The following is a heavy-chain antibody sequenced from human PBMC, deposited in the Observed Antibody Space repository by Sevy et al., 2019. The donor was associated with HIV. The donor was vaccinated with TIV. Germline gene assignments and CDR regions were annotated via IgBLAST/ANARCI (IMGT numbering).Heavy chain of an antibody. Sequence: GGSLRLSCAASGFTFSSYWMHWVRQAPGKGLVWVSRINSDGSSTGYADSVKGRFTISRDNAKNTLYLQMNSLRAEDTAVYYCARDAGYGDYVWDYWGQGTLVTVSS. CDR3: ARDAGYGDYVWDY. CDR2: INSDGSST. V-gene: IGHV3-74*01. J-gene: IGHJ4*02. D-gene: IGHD4-17*01. CDR1: GFTFSSYW.